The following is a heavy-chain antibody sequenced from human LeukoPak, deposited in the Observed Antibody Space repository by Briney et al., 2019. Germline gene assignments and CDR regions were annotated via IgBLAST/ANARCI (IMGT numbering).Heavy chain of an antibody. Sequence: VGSLRLSCAASGLTFSSYWMSWVRQAPGKGLEWVANIKQDGSEKYYVDSVKVRFTISIDNAKNSLYLQINSLRAEDTAVYYCARVTGRHSSGWFPAAFDIWGQGTMVTVSS. D-gene: IGHD6-19*01. CDR1: GLTFSSYW. CDR2: IKQDGSEK. V-gene: IGHV3-7*01. CDR3: ARVTGRHSSGWFPAAFDI. J-gene: IGHJ3*02.